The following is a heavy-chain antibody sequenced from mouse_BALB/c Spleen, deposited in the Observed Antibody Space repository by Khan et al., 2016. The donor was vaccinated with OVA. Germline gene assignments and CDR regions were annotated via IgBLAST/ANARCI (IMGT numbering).Heavy chain of an antibody. CDR2: ISYSGST. D-gene: IGHD1-2*01. Sequence: VQLKQSGPGLVKPSQSLSLTCTVTGYSITSGYGWNWIRQFPGNKLEWMGYISYSGSTNYNPSLKSRISITRDTSKNQFFLQLNSVTTEDTATYYWARTARRTYWGQGTTLTVSS. CDR1: GYSITSGYG. J-gene: IGHJ2*01. V-gene: IGHV3-2*02. CDR3: ARTARRTY.